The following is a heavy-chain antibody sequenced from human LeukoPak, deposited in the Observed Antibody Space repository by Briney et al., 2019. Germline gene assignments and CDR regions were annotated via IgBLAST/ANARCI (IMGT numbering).Heavy chain of an antibody. J-gene: IGHJ4*02. CDR3: AREYSSLSGRSFDY. D-gene: IGHD3-22*01. Sequence: GGSLRLSCAASGFTFSTYSMNWVRQAPGKGLQWVSYISSSSTNMYYADSVKGRFTISRDNAKNSLYLQMNSLRAEDTAVYYCAREYSSLSGRSFDYWGQGTLVTVSS. CDR1: GFTFSTYS. V-gene: IGHV3-48*01. CDR2: ISSSSTNM.